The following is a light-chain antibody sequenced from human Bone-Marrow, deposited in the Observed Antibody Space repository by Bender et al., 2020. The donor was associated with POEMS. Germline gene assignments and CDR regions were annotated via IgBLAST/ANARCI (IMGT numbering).Light chain of an antibody. CDR2: DVN. J-gene: IGLJ2*01. V-gene: IGLV1-40*01. Sequence: QSVLTQSPSVSGAPGQRVTISCTGSSSNTGSGYDINWYQHHPGKAPKLMIYDVNNRRSEVSTRFSGSKSGNTASLTISGLQAEDEAVYYCNSYTSTSTHVIFGGGTKVTVL. CDR1: SSNTGSGYD. CDR3: NSYTSTSTHVI.